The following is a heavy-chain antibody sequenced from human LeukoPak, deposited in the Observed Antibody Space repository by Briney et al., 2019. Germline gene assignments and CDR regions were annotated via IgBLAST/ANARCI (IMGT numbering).Heavy chain of an antibody. Sequence: SETLSLTCTVSGGSISSSSYYWGWIRQPPGKGLEWIGSIYYSGSTYYNPSLKSRVTISVDTSKNQFSLKLSSVTAADTAVYYCARVPAAMDNWFDPWGQGTLVTVSS. CDR3: ARVPAAMDNWFDP. D-gene: IGHD2-2*01. V-gene: IGHV4-39*01. J-gene: IGHJ5*02. CDR1: GGSISSSSYY. CDR2: IYYSGST.